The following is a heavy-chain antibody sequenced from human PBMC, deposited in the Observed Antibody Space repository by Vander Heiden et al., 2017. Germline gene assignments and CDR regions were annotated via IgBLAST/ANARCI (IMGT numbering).Heavy chain of an antibody. CDR3: ARGVNVGGSYRDDAFDI. J-gene: IGHJ3*02. V-gene: IGHV3-13*01. D-gene: IGHD3-16*02. CDR2: IGTAGDT. Sequence: EVQLVESGGGLVQPGGSLRLSCAASGFTFSSYDMHWVRQATGKGLEWVSAIGTAGDTYYPGSVKGRVTISRENAKNSLYLQMNSLRAGDTAVYYCARGVNVGGSYRDDAFDIWVQGTMVTVYS. CDR1: GFTFSSYD.